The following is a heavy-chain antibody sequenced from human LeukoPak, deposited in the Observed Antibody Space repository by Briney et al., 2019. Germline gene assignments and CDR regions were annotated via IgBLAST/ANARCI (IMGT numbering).Heavy chain of an antibody. Sequence: ASVTVSFMVSGYTSTNFDINWVRQATGQGFEWMGWMTLNSGRTGYRREFQGRVTMTTNTSTNTAYMELSSLRSDDTAVYYCGRGYAMDVWGQGTTVTVSS. CDR3: GRGYAMDV. V-gene: IGHV1-8*01. J-gene: IGHJ6*02. CDR1: GYTSTNFD. CDR2: MTLNSGRT.